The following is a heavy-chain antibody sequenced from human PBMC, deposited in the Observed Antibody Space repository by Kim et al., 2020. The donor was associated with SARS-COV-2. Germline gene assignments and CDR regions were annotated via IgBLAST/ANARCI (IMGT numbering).Heavy chain of an antibody. J-gene: IGHJ4*02. V-gene: IGHV3-21*01. Sequence: GGSLRLSCAASGFTFSSYSMNWVRQAPGKGLEWVSSISSSSSYIYYADSVKGRFTISRDNAKNSLYLQMNSLRAEDTAVYYCARDLRHLNYDTPIADVDYWGQGTLVTVSS. CDR1: GFTFSSYS. CDR2: ISSSSSYI. D-gene: IGHD3-16*01. CDR3: ARDLRHLNYDTPIADVDY.